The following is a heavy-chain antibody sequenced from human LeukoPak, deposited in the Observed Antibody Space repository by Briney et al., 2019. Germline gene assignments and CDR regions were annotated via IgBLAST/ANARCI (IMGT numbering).Heavy chain of an antibody. CDR3: ATDLGWNDFPPDY. Sequence: GGSLRLSCAASGFTFDDYGMSWVRQAPGKGLEWVSGINWNGGSTGYADSVKGRFTISRDNAKNSLYLQMSSLRVEDTAVYYCATDLGWNDFPPDYWGQGILVAVSS. CDR2: INWNGGST. D-gene: IGHD1-1*01. J-gene: IGHJ4*01. V-gene: IGHV3-20*04. CDR1: GFTFDDYG.